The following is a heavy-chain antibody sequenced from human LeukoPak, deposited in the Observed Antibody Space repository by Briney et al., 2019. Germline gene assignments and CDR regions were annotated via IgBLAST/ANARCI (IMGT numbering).Heavy chain of an antibody. CDR3: ARDRTRTGYSSGWYHDY. D-gene: IGHD6-19*01. J-gene: IGHJ4*02. Sequence: ASVKVSCKASGYTLTGYYMHWVRQAPGQGLERMGWINPNSGGTNYAQKFQGRVTMTRDTSISTAYMELSRLRSDDTAVYYCARDRTRTGYSSGWYHDYWGQGTLVTVSS. V-gene: IGHV1-2*02. CDR2: INPNSGGT. CDR1: GYTLTGYY.